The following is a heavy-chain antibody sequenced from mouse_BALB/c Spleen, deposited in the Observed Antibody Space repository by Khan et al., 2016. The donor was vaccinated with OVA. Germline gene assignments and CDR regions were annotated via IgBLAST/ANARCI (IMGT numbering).Heavy chain of an antibody. CDR2: ILPGRGNS. Sequence: QVQLKQSGAELMKPGASVKISCKATGYTFSSYWIEWVKQRPGHGLEWIAEILPGRGNSNYNEKFKGKATFTADTSSNIAYMQLNSLTSEDSAVCHCATGAGTTYGMDYWGQGTSVTVSS. CDR1: GYTFSSYW. J-gene: IGHJ4*01. D-gene: IGHD4-1*01. CDR3: ATGAGTTYGMDY. V-gene: IGHV1-9*01.